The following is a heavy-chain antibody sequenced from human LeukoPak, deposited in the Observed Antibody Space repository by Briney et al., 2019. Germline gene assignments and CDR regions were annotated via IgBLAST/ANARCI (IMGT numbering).Heavy chain of an antibody. J-gene: IGHJ4*02. CDR1: GFTFSSYW. V-gene: IGHV3-7*03. CDR2: IKQDGSEK. D-gene: IGHD3-10*01. Sequence: GGSLRLSCAASGFTFSSYWMSWVRQPPGKGLEWVANIKQDGSEKYYVDSVKGRFTISRDNAKNSLYLQMNSLRAEDTAVYYCARVPYGSGTHFADYWGQGTLVTVSS. CDR3: ARVPYGSGTHFADY.